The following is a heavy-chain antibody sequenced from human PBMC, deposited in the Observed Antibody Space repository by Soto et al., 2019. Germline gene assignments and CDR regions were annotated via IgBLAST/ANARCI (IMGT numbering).Heavy chain of an antibody. D-gene: IGHD4-17*01. CDR3: ARDLDVTTVTTSFDS. V-gene: IGHV1-46*01. J-gene: IGHJ4*02. CDR2: INPSGRTT. CDR1: GFTFSKYY. Sequence: RASVKVSCKTSGFTFSKYYMHWLRQVPGQGLEWVGVINPSGRTTSYAQKFLGRVSVTRDASTATVYLELNSLRSADTAVYYCARDLDVTTVTTSFDSWGQGTLVTVSS.